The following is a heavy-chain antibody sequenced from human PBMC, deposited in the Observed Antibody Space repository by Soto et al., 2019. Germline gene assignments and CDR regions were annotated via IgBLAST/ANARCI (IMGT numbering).Heavy chain of an antibody. CDR3: ARDCCAGATAFDI. CDR2: INPNSGGT. Sequence: ASVKVSCKASGYTFTGYYMHWVRQAPGQGLEWMGRINPNSGGTNYAQKFQGWVTMTRDTSISTAYMELSRLRSDDTAVYYCARDCCAGATAFDIWGQGTMVTVSS. D-gene: IGHD1-26*01. CDR1: GYTFTGYY. J-gene: IGHJ3*02. V-gene: IGHV1-2*04.